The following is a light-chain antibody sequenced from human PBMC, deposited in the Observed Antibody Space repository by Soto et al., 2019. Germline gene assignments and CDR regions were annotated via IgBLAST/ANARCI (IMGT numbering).Light chain of an antibody. CDR3: QHYNRYSEA. CDR1: QTISSW. Sequence: DIQLTQSPSTLSGSVGDRVTITCRASQTISSWLAWYQQKPGKAPKLLIYKASTLKSGVPSRFSGSGSGPDFTLTISSLQPDDFATYYCQHYNRYSEAFGQGAKVDIK. CDR2: KAS. V-gene: IGKV1-5*03. J-gene: IGKJ1*01.